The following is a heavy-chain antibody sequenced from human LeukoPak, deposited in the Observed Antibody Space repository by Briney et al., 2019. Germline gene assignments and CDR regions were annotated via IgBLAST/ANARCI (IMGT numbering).Heavy chain of an antibody. D-gene: IGHD5-18*01. V-gene: IGHV5-51*01. CDR3: ARHFFDSYGPQRYYYHMDV. CDR2: IYPGDSDT. Sequence: GESLKISCKGSGYSFTSYWIGWVRQMPGKGLEWMGIIYPGDSDTRYSPSFQGQVTISADKSISTAYLQWSSLKASDTAMYYCARHFFDSYGPQRYYYHMDVWGKGTTVTVSS. CDR1: GYSFTSYW. J-gene: IGHJ6*03.